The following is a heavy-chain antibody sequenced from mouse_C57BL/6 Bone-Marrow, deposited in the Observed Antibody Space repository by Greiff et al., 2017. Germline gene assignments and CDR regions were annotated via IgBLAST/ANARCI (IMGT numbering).Heavy chain of an antibody. D-gene: IGHD1-1*01. Sequence: QVQLQQSGAELARPGASVKMSCKASGYTFTSYTMHWVKQRPGQGLEWIGYINPSSGYTKYNQKFKDKATLTADKSSSTAYMQLSSLTSEDSAVYYCARRVLRAWFDYWGQGTLVTVSA. J-gene: IGHJ3*01. V-gene: IGHV1-4*01. CDR2: INPSSGYT. CDR3: ARRVLRAWFDY. CDR1: GYTFTSYT.